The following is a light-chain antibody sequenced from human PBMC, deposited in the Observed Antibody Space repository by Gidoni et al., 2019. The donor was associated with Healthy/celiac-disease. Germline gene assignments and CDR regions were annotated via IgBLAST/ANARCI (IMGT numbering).Light chain of an antibody. CDR2: DAS. CDR1: QSISSW. V-gene: IGKV1-5*01. J-gene: IGKJ2*01. Sequence: DIQMTQSPSTLSASVGDRVTITCRTSQSISSWLAWYQQKPGKAPKLLIYDASSLERGVPSRFSGSGSGTEFTLTISSLQPDDVATYYCQQYNSYSPMYTFGQGTKLEIK. CDR3: QQYNSYSPMYT.